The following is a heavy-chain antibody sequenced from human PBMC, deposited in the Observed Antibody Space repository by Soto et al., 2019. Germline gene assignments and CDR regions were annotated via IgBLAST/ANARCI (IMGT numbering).Heavy chain of an antibody. CDR1: GGSISSYY. CDR2: IYYSGTT. D-gene: IGHD3-22*01. Sequence: QVQLQESGPGLVKPSEPLSLTCAVSGGSISSYYWNWIRQPPGKGLEWIGYIYYSGTTNYNPSLKSRVTISIDTSKNQFSLKLSSVTAADTALYYCVRGAYYYDISAFDIWGQGTMVTVSP. J-gene: IGHJ3*02. CDR3: VRGAYYYDISAFDI. V-gene: IGHV4-59*01.